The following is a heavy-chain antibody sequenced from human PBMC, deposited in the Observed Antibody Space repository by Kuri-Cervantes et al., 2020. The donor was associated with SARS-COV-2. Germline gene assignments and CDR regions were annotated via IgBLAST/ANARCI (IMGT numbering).Heavy chain of an antibody. J-gene: IGHJ4*02. V-gene: IGHV1-69*04. Sequence: SVKVSCKASGGTFSSYAISWVRQAPGQGLEWKGRIIPILGIANYAQKFQGRVTITADKSTSTAYMELSSLRSEDTAVYYCASSRGENLDYWGQGTLVTVSS. CDR2: IIPILGIA. D-gene: IGHD3-10*01. CDR1: GGTFSSYA. CDR3: ASSRGENLDY.